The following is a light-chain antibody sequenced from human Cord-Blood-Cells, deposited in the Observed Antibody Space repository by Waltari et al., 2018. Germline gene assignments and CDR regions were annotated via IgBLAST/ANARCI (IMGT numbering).Light chain of an antibody. CDR1: SSDVGGYNY. V-gene: IGLV2-14*01. Sequence: QSALTQPASVSGSPGHSITISCTGTSSDVGGYNYVSWYQQHPGKAPKHMIYDVSKRPSGVSNRFSGSKSGNTASLTISGLQAEDEADYYCSSYTSSSTWVFGGGTKLTVL. J-gene: IGLJ3*02. CDR2: DVS. CDR3: SSYTSSSTWV.